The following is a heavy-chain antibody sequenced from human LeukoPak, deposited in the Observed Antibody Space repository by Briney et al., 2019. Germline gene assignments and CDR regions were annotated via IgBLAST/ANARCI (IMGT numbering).Heavy chain of an antibody. CDR3: ARDKIVGATYFDY. CDR1: GFTFSSYW. Sequence: GGSLRLSCAASGFTFSSYWMSWVRQAPGKGLEWVANIRQDGSEIYYVDSVKGRFTISRDNAKNSLFLQMNSLRAEDTAVYYCARDKIVGATYFDYWGQGTLVTVSS. CDR2: IRQDGSEI. D-gene: IGHD1-26*01. J-gene: IGHJ4*02. V-gene: IGHV3-7*01.